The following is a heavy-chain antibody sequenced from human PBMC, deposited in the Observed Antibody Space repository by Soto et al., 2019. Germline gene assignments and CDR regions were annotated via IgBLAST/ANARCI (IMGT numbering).Heavy chain of an antibody. CDR3: ARVTLDFWSGSSWFDP. V-gene: IGHV3-21*01. CDR1: GFTFSSYS. CDR2: ISSSSSYI. J-gene: IGHJ5*02. D-gene: IGHD3-3*01. Sequence: GGSLRLSCAASGFTFSSYSMNWVRQAPGKGLEWVSSISSSSSYIYYADSVKGRFTISRDNAKNSLYLQMNSLRAEDTAVYYCARVTLDFWSGSSWFDPWGQGTLVTVSS.